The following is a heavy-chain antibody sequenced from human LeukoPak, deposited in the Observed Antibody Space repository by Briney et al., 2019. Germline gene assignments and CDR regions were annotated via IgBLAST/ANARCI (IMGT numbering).Heavy chain of an antibody. J-gene: IGHJ4*02. CDR2: ISGSVDST. CDR1: GFTFSSYA. D-gene: IGHD1-1*01. CDR3: AKHSHSWYIGYFEY. Sequence: GGPLRLSCAVSGFTFSSYAMSWVRQAPGKGLEWVSVISGSVDSTYYGDSMKGRFTISRDTYKNTLYLQMNSLRAEDTAIYYCAKHSHSWYIGYFEYWGQGTLVTVSS. V-gene: IGHV3-23*01.